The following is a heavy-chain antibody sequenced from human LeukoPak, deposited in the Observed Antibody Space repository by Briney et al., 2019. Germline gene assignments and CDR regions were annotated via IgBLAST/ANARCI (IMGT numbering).Heavy chain of an antibody. CDR2: INHSGST. CDR3: ARGPPYDFWSGYYSRPRPNWFDP. D-gene: IGHD3-3*01. Sequence: SETLSLTCAVYGGSFSGNYWSWIRQPPGKGLEWIGEINHSGSTNYNPSLKSRVTISVDTSKNQFSLKLSSVTAADTAVYYCARGPPYDFWSGYYSRPRPNWFDPWGQGTLVTVSS. J-gene: IGHJ5*02. V-gene: IGHV4-34*01. CDR1: GGSFSGNY.